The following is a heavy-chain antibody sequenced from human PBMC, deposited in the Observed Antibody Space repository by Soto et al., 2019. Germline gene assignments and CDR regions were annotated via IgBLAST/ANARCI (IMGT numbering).Heavy chain of an antibody. J-gene: IGHJ6*02. CDR1: GYSFTSYW. CDR3: ARPRSYKKSYYGMDV. Sequence: AESLKLSCKGAGYSFTSYWIGWVRHMPGKGLELMGIIYPGDSDTRYSPSFQGQVTISADKSISTAYLQWSSLKASDTAMYYCARPRSYKKSYYGMDVWGQGTMVTVSS. CDR2: IYPGDSDT. D-gene: IGHD1-20*01. V-gene: IGHV5-51*01.